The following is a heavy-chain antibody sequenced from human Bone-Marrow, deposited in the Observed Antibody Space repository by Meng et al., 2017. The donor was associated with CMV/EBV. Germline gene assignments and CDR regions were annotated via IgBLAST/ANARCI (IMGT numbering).Heavy chain of an antibody. J-gene: IGHJ4*02. CDR3: ARDLGMGATFPSNY. V-gene: IGHV1-18*01. CDR1: GYTFTSYG. CDR2: ISAYNGNT. Sequence: KASGYTFTSYGISWVRQAPGQGLEWMGWISAYNGNTNYAQKLQGRVTMTTDTSTSTAYMELRSLRSDDTAVYYCARDLGMGATFPSNYWGQGTLVTVSS. D-gene: IGHD1-26*01.